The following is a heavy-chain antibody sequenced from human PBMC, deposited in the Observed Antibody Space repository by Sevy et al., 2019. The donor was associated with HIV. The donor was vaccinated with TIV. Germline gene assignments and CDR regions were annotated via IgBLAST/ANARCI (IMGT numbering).Heavy chain of an antibody. D-gene: IGHD5-18*01. J-gene: IGHJ4*02. CDR2: ISYDGSNK. CDR3: ARDFVDTAMVTTFAFDY. V-gene: IGHV3-30-3*01. CDR1: RLTFSTYA. Sequence: GGSLRLSCAASRLTFSTYAMHWVRQAPGKGLEWVAVISYDGSNKYYADSVKGRFTISRDNSKNTMYLQMNSLRAEDTAVYYCARDFVDTAMVTTFAFDYWGQGTLVTVSS.